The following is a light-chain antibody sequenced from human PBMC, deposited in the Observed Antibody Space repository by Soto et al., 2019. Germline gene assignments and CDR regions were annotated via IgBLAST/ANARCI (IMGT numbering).Light chain of an antibody. V-gene: IGKV1-6*01. CDR3: LQDYDYLWT. CDR2: ATS. J-gene: IGKJ1*01. CDR1: RNVRIY. Sequence: IPLTQSPSSLAASVGYRLTLTCRASRNVRIYLNWYQHKPGKGPTLLIHATSNLEGGVPSRFRGSGSGTDFTLTISSLPPEDFETYYCLQDYDYLWTFGQGTKVDIK.